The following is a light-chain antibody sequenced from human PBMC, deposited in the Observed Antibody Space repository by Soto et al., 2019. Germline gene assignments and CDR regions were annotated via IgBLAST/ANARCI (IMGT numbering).Light chain of an antibody. J-gene: IGLJ1*01. V-gene: IGLV2-14*01. CDR2: EVT. Sequence: QSVLTQPASVSGSPGQSITISCTGTSSDVGGYNYVSWYQLHPGKAPKLILYEVTNRPSGVSDRFSGSKSGNTASLTISGLQAEDEADYYCSPYTSSTAYVFGTGTKVNVL. CDR1: SSDVGGYNY. CDR3: SPYTSSTAYV.